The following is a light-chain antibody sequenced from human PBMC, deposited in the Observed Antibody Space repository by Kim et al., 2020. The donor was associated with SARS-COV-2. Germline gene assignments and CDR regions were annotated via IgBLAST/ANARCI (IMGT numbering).Light chain of an antibody. CDR2: AAS. Sequence: DIQMTQSPSSLSASVGDRVTITCRASQSISSYLNWYQQKPGKAPKLLIYAASSLQSGVPSRFSGSGSGTDFTLTISSLQPEDFATYYCQQSYRTPRTCGQGPRLE. CDR1: QSISSY. V-gene: IGKV1-39*01. J-gene: IGKJ2*01. CDR3: QQSYRTPRT.